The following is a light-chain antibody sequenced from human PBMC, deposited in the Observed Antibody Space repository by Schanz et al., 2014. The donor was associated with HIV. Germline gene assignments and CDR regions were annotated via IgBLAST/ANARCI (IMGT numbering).Light chain of an antibody. CDR2: KAS. CDR1: QSISSW. V-gene: IGKV1-5*03. J-gene: IGKJ2*01. Sequence: IQMTQSRTTLSASVGDRVTITCRASQSISSWLAWYQQKPGKAPKLLIYKASSLESGVPSRFSGSGSGTEFTLTISSLQPDDLATYYCEQYNDRSPFTYGQGTRLEIK. CDR3: EQYNDRSPFT.